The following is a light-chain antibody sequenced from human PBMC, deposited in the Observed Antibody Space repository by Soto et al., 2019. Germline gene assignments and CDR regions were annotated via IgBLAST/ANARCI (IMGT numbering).Light chain of an antibody. Sequence: QSARTQPRSVCGYPGQSVTISCTATTTDIDNYDSVSWYQQAPGTAPKLIIYDVNNRPSGAPDRFSGSTSGNTASLTISGLQAEDETDYFCSLYSSNGSRTFGPGTKVTV. CDR1: TTDIDNYDS. V-gene: IGLV2-18*01. CDR2: DVN. J-gene: IGLJ1*01. CDR3: SLYSSNGSRT.